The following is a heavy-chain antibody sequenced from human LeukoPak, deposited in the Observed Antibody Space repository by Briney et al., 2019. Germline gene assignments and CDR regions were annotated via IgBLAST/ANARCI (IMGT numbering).Heavy chain of an antibody. Sequence: PGGSLRLSCAASGFTFDAYAMHWVRQAPGKGLEWVSGISWNSGNIDYADSVKGRFTISRDNAKNSLYLQMNSLRAEDTAFYYCAKDRRQSSSWGFDYWGQGTLVTVSS. CDR3: AKDRRQSSSWGFDY. CDR1: GFTFDAYA. V-gene: IGHV3-9*01. J-gene: IGHJ4*02. CDR2: ISWNSGNI. D-gene: IGHD6-13*01.